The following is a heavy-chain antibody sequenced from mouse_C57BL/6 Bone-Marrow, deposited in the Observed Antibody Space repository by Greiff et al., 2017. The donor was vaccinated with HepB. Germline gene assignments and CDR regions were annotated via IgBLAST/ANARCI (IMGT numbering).Heavy chain of an antibody. CDR2: IYPGNSDT. CDR3: TGLLRYLDYFDY. CDR1: GYTFISYW. J-gene: IGHJ2*01. Sequence: VQLQQSGTVLARPGASVKMSCKTSGYTFISYWMHWVKQRPGQGLEWIGAIYPGNSDTSYNQKFKGKAKLTAVTSASTAYMELSSLTNEDSAVYYCTGLLRYLDYFDYWGQGTTLTVSS. D-gene: IGHD1-1*01. V-gene: IGHV1-5*01.